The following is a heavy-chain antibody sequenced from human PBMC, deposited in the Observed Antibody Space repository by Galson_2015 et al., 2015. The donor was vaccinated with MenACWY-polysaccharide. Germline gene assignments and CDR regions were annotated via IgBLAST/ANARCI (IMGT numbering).Heavy chain of an antibody. J-gene: IGHJ4*02. V-gene: IGHV4-61*01. D-gene: IGHD2-15*01. CDR3: AGVLDATDVDY. CDR1: GGSVRSGTDY. Sequence: ETLSLTCSVSGGSVRSGTDYWCWVRQSPGKGLEWISYIHYTGRSGSNPSLNSRVTTSVDPSKNQFSLKLYSVTAADTAVYYCAGVLDATDVDYWGQGTLVTVSS. CDR2: IHYTGRS.